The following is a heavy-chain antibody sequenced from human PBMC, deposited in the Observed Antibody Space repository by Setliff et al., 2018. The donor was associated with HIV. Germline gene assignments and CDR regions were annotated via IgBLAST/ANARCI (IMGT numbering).Heavy chain of an antibody. CDR2: IYPGDSDT. CDR3: ARQEAIVGTIKGWFDL. Sequence: PGESLTISCKGSGYSFSNYWIGRVRQMPGKGLEWMGIIYPGDSDTRYSPSFQGQVNISADKSINTAYLQWTSLKASDSAIYYCARQEAIVGTIKGWFDLWGQGTLVTVSS. D-gene: IGHD5-12*01. V-gene: IGHV5-51*01. J-gene: IGHJ5*02. CDR1: GYSFSNYW.